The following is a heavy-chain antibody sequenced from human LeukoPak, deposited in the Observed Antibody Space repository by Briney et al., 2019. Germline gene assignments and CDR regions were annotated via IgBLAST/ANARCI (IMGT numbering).Heavy chain of an antibody. Sequence: SETLSLTCTVSGGSISSYYWGWIRQPPGKGLEWIGYIYYSGSTNYNPSLKSRVTISVDTSKNQFSLKLSSVTAADTAVYYCARAVVTAIGDYFDYWGQGTLVTVSS. CDR1: GGSISSYY. CDR3: ARAVVTAIGDYFDY. J-gene: IGHJ4*02. D-gene: IGHD2-21*02. CDR2: IYYSGST. V-gene: IGHV4-59*01.